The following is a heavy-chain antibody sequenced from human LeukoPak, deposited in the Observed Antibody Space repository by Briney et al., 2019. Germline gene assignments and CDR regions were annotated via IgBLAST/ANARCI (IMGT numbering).Heavy chain of an antibody. V-gene: IGHV4-59*08. J-gene: IGHJ4*02. CDR2: IFYSGST. CDR3: ARHCEGQWLVPAVDY. Sequence: SETPSLTCTVSGGSISSYSWSWIRQPPGKGLEWIGYIFYSGSTDYNPSLKSRVTISVDTSKNQFSLKLSSVTAADTAVYYCARHCEGQWLVPAVDYWGQGTLVTVSS. D-gene: IGHD6-19*01. CDR1: GGSISSYS.